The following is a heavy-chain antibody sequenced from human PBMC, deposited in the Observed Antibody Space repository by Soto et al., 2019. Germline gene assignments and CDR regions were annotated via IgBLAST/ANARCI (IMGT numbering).Heavy chain of an antibody. CDR3: ARTYYYRSGTYFAWFDP. CDR1: GGSISRSSYY. J-gene: IGHJ5*02. D-gene: IGHD3-10*01. CDR2: IYYSGST. V-gene: IGHV4-39*07. Sequence: SETLSLTCTVSGGSISRSSYYWGWIRQPPGKGLEWIGSIYYSGSTYYNPSLKSRVTISVDTPRNQFSLKLSSVTAADTAVYFCARTYYYRSGTYFAWFDPWGQGTLVTVSS.